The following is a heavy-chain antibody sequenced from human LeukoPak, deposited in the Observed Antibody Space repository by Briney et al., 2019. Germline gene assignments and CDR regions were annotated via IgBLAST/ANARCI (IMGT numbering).Heavy chain of an antibody. CDR1: GYTFTSYG. CDR2: ISAYNGNT. J-gene: IGHJ4*02. D-gene: IGHD5-12*01. CDR3: ARTGATIVATIRDFDY. Sequence: ASVKVSCKASGYTFTSYGISWVRQAPGQGLEWMGWISAYNGNTNYAQKLQGRVTMTTDTSTSTAYMELRSLRSDDTAVYYCARTGATIVATIRDFDYWGQGTLVTVSS. V-gene: IGHV1-18*01.